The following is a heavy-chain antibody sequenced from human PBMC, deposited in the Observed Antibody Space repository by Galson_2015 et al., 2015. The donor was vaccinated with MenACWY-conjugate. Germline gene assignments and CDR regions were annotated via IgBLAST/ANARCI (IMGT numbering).Heavy chain of an antibody. CDR2: LTPHSGGA. V-gene: IGHV1-2*06. J-gene: IGHJ6*03. CDR3: ARAFAGGHMDV. CDR1: CYTFTFFS. D-gene: IGHD3-16*01. Sequence: SCPASCYTFTFFSLHFFLPSPGRGLEWMGRLTPHSGGAEYAQKFQGRVTLSRDMSINTAYMELSSLRFDDAAIYYCARAFAGGHMDVWGEGTTVTVSS.